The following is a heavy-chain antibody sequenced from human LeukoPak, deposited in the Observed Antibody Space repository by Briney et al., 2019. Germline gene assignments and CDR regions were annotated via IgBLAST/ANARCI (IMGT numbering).Heavy chain of an antibody. J-gene: IGHJ4*02. V-gene: IGHV3-21*01. CDR2: ISSSSSYI. CDR1: GFTFSSYS. CDR3: ARQGGQAVAGYHFDY. Sequence: GGSLRLSCAASGFTFSSYSMNWVRQAPGKGPEWVSSISSSSSYIYYADSVKGRFTISRDNAKNSLYLQMNSLRAEDTAVYYCARQGGQAVAGYHFDYWGQGTLVTVSS. D-gene: IGHD6-19*01.